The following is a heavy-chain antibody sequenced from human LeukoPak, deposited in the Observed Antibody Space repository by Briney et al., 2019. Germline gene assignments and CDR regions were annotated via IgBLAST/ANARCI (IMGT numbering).Heavy chain of an antibody. Sequence: SETLSLTCTVSGYSISSGYYWGWIRQPPGKGLEWIGSIYHSGSTYYNPSLKSRVTISVDTSKNQFSLKLSSVTAADTAVYYCARSVVVVAATPFDIWGQGTMVTVSS. J-gene: IGHJ3*02. CDR1: GYSISSGYY. CDR3: ARSVVVVAATPFDI. D-gene: IGHD2-15*01. CDR2: IYHSGST. V-gene: IGHV4-38-2*02.